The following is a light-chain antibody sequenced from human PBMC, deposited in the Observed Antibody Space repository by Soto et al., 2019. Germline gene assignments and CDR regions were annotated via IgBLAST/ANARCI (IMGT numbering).Light chain of an antibody. V-gene: IGKV3-20*01. Sequence: EIVLTQSPGTLSLSPGERATLSCRASQSVSSSYLAWYQQKPGQAPRLLIYGASSRATGIPDRFSGSGSGTVFTLTISRPEPEDLAVYYCQQYGSSRTFGQGTKVEIK. CDR3: QQYGSSRT. CDR2: GAS. J-gene: IGKJ1*01. CDR1: QSVSSSY.